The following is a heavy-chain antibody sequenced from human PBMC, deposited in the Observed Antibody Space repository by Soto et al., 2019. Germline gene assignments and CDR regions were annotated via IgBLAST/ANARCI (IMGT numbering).Heavy chain of an antibody. J-gene: IGHJ6*01. Sequence: SETLSLSCAVYVGSFSVYYWSWIRQPPGKGLEWIGEINHSGSTNYNPSLKGRVTISVDTSKNQFSLKLSSVTAADTAVYYCVRESDTAMDYYYYYYGMDVWGQGTTVTVSS. D-gene: IGHD5-18*01. V-gene: IGHV4-34*01. CDR1: VGSFSVYY. CDR2: INHSGST. CDR3: VRESDTAMDYYYYYYGMDV.